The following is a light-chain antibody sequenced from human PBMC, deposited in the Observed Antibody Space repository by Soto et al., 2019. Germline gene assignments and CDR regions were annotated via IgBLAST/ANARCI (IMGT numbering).Light chain of an antibody. V-gene: IGKV3-11*01. CDR2: DAS. CDR3: QQRSNWPVT. J-gene: IGKJ1*01. CDR1: QSVSSY. Sequence: EIVLTQSPATLSLSPGERATLSCRASQSVSSYLAWYQQKPGQAPRLLIYDASSRATGIPARFSGSGSGTDFTLTISGLEPEDFAVYYCQQRSNWPVTFGQGTKVDSK.